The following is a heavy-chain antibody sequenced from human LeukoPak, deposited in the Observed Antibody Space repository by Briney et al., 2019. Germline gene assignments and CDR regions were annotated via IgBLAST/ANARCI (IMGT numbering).Heavy chain of an antibody. CDR3: AKDWRAYCGDDCYSYFDY. J-gene: IGHJ4*02. CDR2: IRYDGTKK. CDR1: QFTFSSYG. Sequence: PGGSLRLSCAASQFTFSSYGMHWVRQAPGKGLEWVTFIRYDGTKKYVDSVKGRFTISRDNSKNTLYLQMNSLRAEDTAVHYCAKDWRAYCGDDCYSYFDYWGQGTLVAVSS. D-gene: IGHD2-21*02. V-gene: IGHV3-30*02.